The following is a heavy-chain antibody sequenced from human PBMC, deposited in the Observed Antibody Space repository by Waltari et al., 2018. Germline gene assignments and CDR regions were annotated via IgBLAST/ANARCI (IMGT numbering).Heavy chain of an antibody. CDR1: GFTFSTYV. Sequence: EVQLLESGGGLVQPGGSLRLSCAASGFTFSTYVMNWVRQAPGKWLEWVSSMSDAGCIINYADSVKGRFTISRDNAKNTLYLQMNNLRAEDTAVYYCARGSGVDYWGQGTLVTISS. CDR2: MSDAGCII. CDR3: ARGSGVDY. V-gene: IGHV3-23*01. J-gene: IGHJ4*02.